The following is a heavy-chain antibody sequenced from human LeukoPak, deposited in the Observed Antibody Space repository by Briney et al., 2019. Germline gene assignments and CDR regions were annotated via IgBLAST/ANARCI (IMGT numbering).Heavy chain of an antibody. Sequence: GGSLRLSCAASGFTFSNYAMSWVRQAPGKGLEWVSTISGSGGSTYYADSVKGRFTISRDNSKNTLYLQMNSLRAEDTAVYYCAKVVSSSSSLHWGQGTLVTVSS. D-gene: IGHD6-13*01. CDR1: GFTFSNYA. J-gene: IGHJ4*02. CDR3: AKVVSSSSSLH. CDR2: ISGSGGST. V-gene: IGHV3-23*01.